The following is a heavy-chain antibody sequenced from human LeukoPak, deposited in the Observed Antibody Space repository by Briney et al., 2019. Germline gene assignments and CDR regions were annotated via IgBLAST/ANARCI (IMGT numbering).Heavy chain of an antibody. CDR1: GYSFTSYW. J-gene: IGHJ4*02. CDR2: IYPGDSDT. D-gene: IGHD6-19*01. CDR3: ARLRPHSSGWYYFDY. Sequence: GESLKISCKGSGYSFTSYWIGWVRQMPGKGLEWMGIIYPGDSDTRYSPSFQGQVTISADKSISTAYLQWSSLKASDTAMYYCARLRPHSSGWYYFDYWGQGTLVTVSS. V-gene: IGHV5-51*01.